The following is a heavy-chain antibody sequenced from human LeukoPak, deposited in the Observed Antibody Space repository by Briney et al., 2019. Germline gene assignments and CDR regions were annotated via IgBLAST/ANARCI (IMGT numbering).Heavy chain of an antibody. V-gene: IGHV1-8*03. CDR3: ARDELVGYCSSTSCYDGMDV. Sequence: ASVKVSCKASGYTFTSYDINWVRQATGQGLEWMGWMNPNSGNTGYAQKFQGRVTITRNTSISTAYMELSSLRSEDTAVYYCARDELVGYCSSTSCYDGMDVWGQGTTVTVSS. CDR1: GYTFTSYD. J-gene: IGHJ6*02. D-gene: IGHD2-2*01. CDR2: MNPNSGNT.